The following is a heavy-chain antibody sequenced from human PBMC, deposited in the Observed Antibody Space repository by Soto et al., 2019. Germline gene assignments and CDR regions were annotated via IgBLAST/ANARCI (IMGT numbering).Heavy chain of an antibody. V-gene: IGHV4-59*08. CDR2: IYYSGST. CDR3: ARRYSSGFDY. CDR1: GGSISSYY. J-gene: IGHJ4*02. D-gene: IGHD6-19*01. Sequence: QVQLQESGPGLVKPSETLSLTCTVSGGSISSYYWSWIRQPPGKGLEWIGYIYYSGSTNYNPSLKSRVTISVDTSKNQFSLQLTSVTAADTAVYYCARRYSSGFDYWGQGTLVTVSS.